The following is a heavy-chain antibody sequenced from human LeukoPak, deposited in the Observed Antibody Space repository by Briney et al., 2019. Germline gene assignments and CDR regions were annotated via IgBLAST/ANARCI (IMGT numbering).Heavy chain of an antibody. CDR2: INQDGSVK. V-gene: IGHV3-7*01. Sequence: GGSLRLSCAASGFTFSAFWMTWVRQAPGKGLEWVANINQDGSVKHFLDSVKGRFIISRDNAKNTLYLQMNSLRAEDTAVYYCARNQLGYCTNGVCYVSYYYMDVWGKGTTVTVSS. CDR3: ARNQLGYCTNGVCYVSYYYMDV. D-gene: IGHD2-8*01. CDR1: GFTFSAFW. J-gene: IGHJ6*03.